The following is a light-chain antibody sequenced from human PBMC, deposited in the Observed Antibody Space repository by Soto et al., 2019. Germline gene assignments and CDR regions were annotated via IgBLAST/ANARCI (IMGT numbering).Light chain of an antibody. Sequence: EIVLTQSPATLSLSPGERATLSCRASQSVSSYLAWYQQKPGQAPRLLIYDASNRATGIPARFSGSGSGTDFTLTISSLEPEEGAVDYCQQRSHGPPTPFGPGPRPEIK. V-gene: IGKV3-11*01. CDR3: QQRSHGPPTP. CDR1: QSVSSY. CDR2: DAS. J-gene: IGKJ5*01.